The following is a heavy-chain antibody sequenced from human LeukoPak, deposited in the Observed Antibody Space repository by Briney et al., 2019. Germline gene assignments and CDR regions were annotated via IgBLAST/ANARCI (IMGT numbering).Heavy chain of an antibody. D-gene: IGHD2-15*01. CDR2: IYTSGST. Sequence: SETLSLTCTVSGGSISSYYWSWIRQPAGKGLEWIGRIYTSGSTNYNPSLKSRVTMSVDTSKNQFSLKLSSVTAADTAVYYCARLGYCSGGSCYYYYYMDVWGKGTTATVSS. CDR1: GGSISSYY. CDR3: ARLGYCSGGSCYYYYYMDV. V-gene: IGHV4-4*07. J-gene: IGHJ6*03.